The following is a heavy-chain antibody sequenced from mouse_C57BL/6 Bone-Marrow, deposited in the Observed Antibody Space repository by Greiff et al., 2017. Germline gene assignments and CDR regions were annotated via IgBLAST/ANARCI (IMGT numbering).Heavy chain of an antibody. CDR2: ISYDGSN. V-gene: IGHV3-6*01. J-gene: IGHJ4*01. Sequence: ESGPGLVKPSQSLSLTCSVTGYSITSGYYWNWIRQFPGNKLEWMGYISYDGSNNYNPSLKNRISITRDTSKNQFFLKLNSVTTEDTATYYCASRNYAMDYWGQGTSVTVSS. CDR3: ASRNYAMDY. CDR1: GYSITSGYY.